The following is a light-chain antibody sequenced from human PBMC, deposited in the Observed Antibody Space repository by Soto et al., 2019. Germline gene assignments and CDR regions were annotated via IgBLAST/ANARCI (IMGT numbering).Light chain of an antibody. J-gene: IGKJ4*01. CDR1: QDISNY. CDR2: DAS. Sequence: DIQMTQSPSSLSASVGDRVTITCQASQDISNYLNWYQQKPGKAPKLLIYDASNLETGVPSRFSGSGSGRDFTFTISSLQPEDIATYYCQQYDNLPFTFGGGTKVDI. V-gene: IGKV1-33*01. CDR3: QQYDNLPFT.